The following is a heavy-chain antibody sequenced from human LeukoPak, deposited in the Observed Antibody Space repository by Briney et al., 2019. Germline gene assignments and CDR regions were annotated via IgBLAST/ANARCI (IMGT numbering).Heavy chain of an antibody. J-gene: IGHJ6*03. CDR3: ARAVVRGGSHEYYYYYMDV. CDR1: GGTFSSYA. CDR2: IIPIFGTA. Sequence: VASVKVSCKASGGTFSSYAISWVRQAPGQGLEWMGGIIPIFGTANYAQKFQGRVTITTDESTSTAYKELSSLRSEDTAVYYCARAVVRGGSHEYYYYYMDVWGKGTTVTVSS. D-gene: IGHD3-10*01. V-gene: IGHV1-69*05.